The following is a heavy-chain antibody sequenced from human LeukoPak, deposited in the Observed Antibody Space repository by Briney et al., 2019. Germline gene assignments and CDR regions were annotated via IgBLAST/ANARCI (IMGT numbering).Heavy chain of an antibody. J-gene: IGHJ6*03. V-gene: IGHV4-34*01. CDR1: GGSFSGYY. CDR2: INHSGST. CDR3: ARRVGRWFGERAYYYNYMDV. Sequence: KPSETLSLTCAVYGGSFSGYYWSWIRQPPGKGLEWIGEINHSGSTNYNPSLKSRVTISVDTSKSQFSLKLSSVTAADTAVYYCARRVGRWFGERAYYYNYMDVWGKGTTVTISS. D-gene: IGHD3-10*01.